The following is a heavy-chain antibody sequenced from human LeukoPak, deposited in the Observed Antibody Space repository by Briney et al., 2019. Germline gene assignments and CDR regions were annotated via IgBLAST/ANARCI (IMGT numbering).Heavy chain of an antibody. J-gene: IGHJ6*02. D-gene: IGHD2-2*01. CDR1: GFTFSSYA. CDR2: ISYDGSNK. V-gene: IGHV3-30-3*01. Sequence: GRSLRLSCAASGFTFSSYAMHWVRQAPGKGLEWVAVISYDGSNKYYADSVKGRFTISRDNSKNTLYLQMNSLRAEDTAVYYCARGGRSSAAPPYQLLGTMDVWGQGTTVTVSS. CDR3: ARGGRSSAAPPYQLLGTMDV.